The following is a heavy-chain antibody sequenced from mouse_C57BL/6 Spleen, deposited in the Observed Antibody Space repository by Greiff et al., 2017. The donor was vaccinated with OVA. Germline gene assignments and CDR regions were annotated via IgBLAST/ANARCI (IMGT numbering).Heavy chain of an antibody. CDR2: INPSTGGT. J-gene: IGHJ3*01. CDR3: AREGEIYYDYDAWFAY. Sequence: VQLQQSGPELVKPGASVKISCKASGYSFTGYYMNWVKQSPEKSLEWIGEINPSTGGTTYNQKFKAKATLTVDKSSSTAYMQLKSLTSEDSAVYYCAREGEIYYDYDAWFAYWGQGTLVTVSA. V-gene: IGHV1-42*01. CDR1: GYSFTGYY. D-gene: IGHD2-4*01.